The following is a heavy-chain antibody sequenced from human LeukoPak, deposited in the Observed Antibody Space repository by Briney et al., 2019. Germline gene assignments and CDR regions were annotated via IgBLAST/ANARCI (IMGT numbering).Heavy chain of an antibody. J-gene: IGHJ4*02. V-gene: IGHV3-7*01. CDR1: GFTFSSYW. CDR2: IKQDGSEK. D-gene: IGHD1-26*01. Sequence: GGSLRLSCAASGFTFSSYWMNWVRQAPGKGLEWVANIKQDGSEKYYVDSVKGRFTISRDNAKNSLYLQMNSLRAEDTAVYYCARLGMGYYFDYWGQGTLVTVYS. CDR3: ARLGMGYYFDY.